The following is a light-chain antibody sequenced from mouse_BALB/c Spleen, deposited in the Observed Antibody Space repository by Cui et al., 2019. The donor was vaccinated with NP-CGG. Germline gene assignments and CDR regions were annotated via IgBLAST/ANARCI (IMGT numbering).Light chain of an antibody. Sequence: QAVVTQESPLTTSPGETVTLTCRSSTGAVTTSNYANWVQEKPDHLFTGLIGGTNNRPPGVPARFSGFLIGDKAALTITGAQTEDEAIYFCALWYSNHWVFGGGTKLTVL. CDR1: TGAVTTSNY. CDR2: GTN. CDR3: ALWYSNHWV. V-gene: IGLV1*01. J-gene: IGLJ1*01.